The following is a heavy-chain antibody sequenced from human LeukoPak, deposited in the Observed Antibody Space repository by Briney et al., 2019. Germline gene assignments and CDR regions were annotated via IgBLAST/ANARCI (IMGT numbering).Heavy chain of an antibody. J-gene: IGHJ4*02. D-gene: IGHD2-15*01. Sequence: GASVKVSCKASGYTFTIYYMHWVRQAPGQGLEWMGIINPSGGSTSYAQKFQGRVTMTRDTSTSTVYMELSSLRSEDTAVYYCARGLGGIVVVVAAMGDYWGQGTLVTVSS. CDR2: INPSGGST. CDR1: GYTFTIYY. CDR3: ARGLGGIVVVVAAMGDY. V-gene: IGHV1-46*01.